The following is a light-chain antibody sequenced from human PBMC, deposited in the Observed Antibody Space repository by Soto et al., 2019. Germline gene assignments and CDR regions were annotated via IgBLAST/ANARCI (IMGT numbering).Light chain of an antibody. CDR1: QSLLYRSKNKDY. CDR3: QQYFNTPWT. Sequence: DIIMTQSPESLAVSLGERATINCKSSQSLLYRSKNKDYLAWYQQKPGQPPRLLIYWASTRESGVSDRFSGSGAWTDFTLTVTSMQAEDVAVYYGQQYFNTPWTFGQGTKVEIK. J-gene: IGKJ1*01. V-gene: IGKV4-1*01. CDR2: WAS.